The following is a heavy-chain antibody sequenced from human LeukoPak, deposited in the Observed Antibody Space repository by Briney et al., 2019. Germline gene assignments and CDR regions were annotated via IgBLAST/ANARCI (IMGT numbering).Heavy chain of an antibody. D-gene: IGHD1-26*01. CDR3: ARSSISSYYED. J-gene: IGHJ4*02. CDR1: GFTVSSSY. Sequence: GGSLRLSCAGSGFTVSSSYMSWVRQAPGRGLEWVSILYSGGSIFYADSVKGRFTISRDISKNMLHLQMNSLRADDAAVYYCARSSISSYYEDWGQGTLVTVSS. CDR2: LYSGGSI. V-gene: IGHV3-66*01.